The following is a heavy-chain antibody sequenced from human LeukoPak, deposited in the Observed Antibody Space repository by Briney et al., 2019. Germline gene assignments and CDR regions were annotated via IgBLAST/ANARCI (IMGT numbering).Heavy chain of an antibody. J-gene: IGHJ4*02. CDR2: IYTSGST. Sequence: WVRQVPGQGLEWIGRIYTSGSTNYNPSLKSRVTMSLDTSKNQFSLNLSPVTAADTAVYYCAGEFAYWGQGTLVTVPS. V-gene: IGHV4-4*07. CDR3: AGEFAY.